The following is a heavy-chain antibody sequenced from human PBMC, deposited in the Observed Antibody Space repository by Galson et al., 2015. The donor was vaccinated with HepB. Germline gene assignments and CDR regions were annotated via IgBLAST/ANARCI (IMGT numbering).Heavy chain of an antibody. V-gene: IGHV1-24*01. J-gene: IGHJ4*02. D-gene: IGHD3/OR15-3a*01. CDR1: GYTLTDLS. Sequence: SVKVSCKVSGYTLTDLSMHWVRQAPGKGLEWMGGFDPEEGETIYAQKFQGRVSMTEDTSTDTAYMELSSLRSEDTAVYYCTTGTGYTSDFDYWGQGTLVTVSS. CDR2: FDPEEGET. CDR3: TTGTGYTSDFDY.